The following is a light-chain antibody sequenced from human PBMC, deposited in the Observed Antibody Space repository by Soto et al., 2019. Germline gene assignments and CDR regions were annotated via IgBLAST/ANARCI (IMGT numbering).Light chain of an antibody. V-gene: IGKV3-20*01. CDR1: QSVRSSY. CDR2: GAS. CDR3: QQYGSSPPT. Sequence: EIVLTQSPGTLSLSPGERATLSCRASQSVRSSYLAWYQQKPGQAPRLLIYGASSRATGIPDRFSGSGSGTAFTLTISRLEPEDFAVYYCQQYGSSPPTFGPGTNVDIK. J-gene: IGKJ3*01.